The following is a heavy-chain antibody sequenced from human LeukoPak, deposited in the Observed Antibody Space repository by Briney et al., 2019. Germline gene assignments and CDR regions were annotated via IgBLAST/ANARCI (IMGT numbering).Heavy chain of an antibody. CDR1: GFTVSSNY. J-gene: IGHJ4*02. Sequence: GGSLRLSCAASGFTVSSNYMSWVRQAPGKGLEWVSVIYSGGSTYYADSVKGRFTISRDNSKNTLYLQMNSLRAEDTAVYYCARVTSSSWCYYFDYWGQGTLVTVSS. CDR2: IYSGGST. CDR3: ARVTSSSWCYYFDY. V-gene: IGHV3-53*01. D-gene: IGHD6-13*01.